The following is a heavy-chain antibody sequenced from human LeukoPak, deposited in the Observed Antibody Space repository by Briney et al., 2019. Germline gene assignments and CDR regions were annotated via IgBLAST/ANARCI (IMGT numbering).Heavy chain of an antibody. V-gene: IGHV3-21*04. CDR2: ISSSSSYI. D-gene: IGHD3-10*01. CDR1: GFTFSSYS. CDR3: AKDRGYYGSKDYMDV. Sequence: PGGSLRLSCAASGFTFSSYSMNWVRQAPGKGLEWVSSISSSSSYIYYADSVKGRFTISRDNSKNTLYLQMNSLRAEDTAVYYCAKDRGYYGSKDYMDVWGKGTTVTISS. J-gene: IGHJ6*03.